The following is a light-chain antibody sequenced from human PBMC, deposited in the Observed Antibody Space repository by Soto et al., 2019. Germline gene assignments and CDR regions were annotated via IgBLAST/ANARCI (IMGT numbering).Light chain of an antibody. V-gene: IGKV1-5*01. CDR2: DSS. J-gene: IGKJ1*01. Sequence: IQMTKSTSTLSASVGPRLNISCRASQSISSWLAWYQQKPGRAPKLLIYDSSSLESGVPSRFSGSGSGTEFTLTISSLQPDDFATYYCQHYNSYSEAFGQGTKVDIK. CDR3: QHYNSYSEA. CDR1: QSISSW.